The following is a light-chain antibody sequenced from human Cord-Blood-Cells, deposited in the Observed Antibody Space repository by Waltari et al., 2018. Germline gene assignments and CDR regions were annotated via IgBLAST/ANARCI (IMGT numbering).Light chain of an antibody. Sequence: SVLTQPPSVSGAPGQRVTISCTGSSSNIRAGYKLPWYQQLPGTAPKLLIYGNSNRPSGVPDRFSGSKSGTSASLAITGLQAEDEADYYCQSYDSSLSGSVFGGGTKLTVL. J-gene: IGLJ2*01. CDR1: SSNIRAGYK. V-gene: IGLV1-40*01. CDR3: QSYDSSLSGSV. CDR2: GNS.